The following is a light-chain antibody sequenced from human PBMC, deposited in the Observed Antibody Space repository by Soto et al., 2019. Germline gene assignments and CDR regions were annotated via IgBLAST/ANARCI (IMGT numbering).Light chain of an antibody. V-gene: IGKV4-1*01. CDR3: QHYSDWLT. J-gene: IGKJ4*01. CDR1: QSLFYTSNNKNY. Sequence: DIVMTQSPDSLAVSLGERATINCKSSQSLFYTSNNKNYLAWYQQKAGQSPKLLISWAFTRESGVPDRFSGSGSGTEFTLTISSLQSEDFAFYYCQHYSDWLTFGGGTKVEIK. CDR2: WAF.